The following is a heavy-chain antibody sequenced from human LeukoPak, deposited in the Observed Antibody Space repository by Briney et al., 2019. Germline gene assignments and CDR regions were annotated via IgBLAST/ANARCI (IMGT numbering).Heavy chain of an antibody. D-gene: IGHD2-21*01. Sequence: GGSLRLSCTASGFTFSTYDMSWVRQAPGKGLEWVSTVRVNGRSTYYADSVKGRFTISRDNSKSTLYLQMNSLRAEDTALYYCAKPGEASNYYFDYWGQGALVTVSS. V-gene: IGHV3-23*01. CDR1: GFTFSTYD. J-gene: IGHJ4*02. CDR2: VRVNGRST. CDR3: AKPGEASNYYFDY.